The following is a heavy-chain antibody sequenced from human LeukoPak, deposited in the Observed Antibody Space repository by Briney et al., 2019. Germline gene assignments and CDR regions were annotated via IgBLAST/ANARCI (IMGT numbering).Heavy chain of an antibody. CDR2: VSHDGSHT. Sequence: HPGGSLGLSCAASGFTFSIHGLHWVRQAPGKGLEWVAVVSHDGSHTYYGDSLQGRFTISRDQSKNTLYLQMNSLTPEDTAVYYCAKGHATEPQYSSGWYDDFDFWGQGTLVTVSS. CDR1: GFTFSIHG. D-gene: IGHD6-19*01. J-gene: IGHJ4*02. V-gene: IGHV3-30*18. CDR3: AKGHATEPQYSSGWYDDFDF.